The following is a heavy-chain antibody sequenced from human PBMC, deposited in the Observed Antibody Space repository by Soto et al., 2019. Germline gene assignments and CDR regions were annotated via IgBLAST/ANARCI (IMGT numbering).Heavy chain of an antibody. J-gene: IGHJ5*02. CDR1: GGTSSSYT. V-gene: IGHV1-69*06. D-gene: IGHD1-26*01. CDR3: ARLTGSYQLGKWFDP. CDR2: ITPGFGSG. Sequence: QVQLGQSGAEVKEPGSSVNVSCKASGGTSSSYTISWVRQAPGQGFEWMGGITPGFGSGNYAQKFQGRVTITADKSTRKVYMALSSLTSADTARYYCARLTGSYQLGKWFDPWGQGTLVTVSS.